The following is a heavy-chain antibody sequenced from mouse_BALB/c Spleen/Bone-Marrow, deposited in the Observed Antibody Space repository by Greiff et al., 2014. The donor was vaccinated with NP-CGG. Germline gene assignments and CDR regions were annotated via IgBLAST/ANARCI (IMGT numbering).Heavy chain of an antibody. J-gene: IGHJ4*01. Sequence: EVKLQESGGGLVQPGGSRKLSYAASGFTFSDYGMAWVRQAPGKGPEWVAFISNLAYSIYYADTVTGRFTISRENAKNTLYLEMSSLRSEDTAMYYCAREGGAMDYWGQGTSVTVSS. V-gene: IGHV5-15*02. CDR3: AREGGAMDY. CDR2: ISNLAYSI. CDR1: GFTFSDYG.